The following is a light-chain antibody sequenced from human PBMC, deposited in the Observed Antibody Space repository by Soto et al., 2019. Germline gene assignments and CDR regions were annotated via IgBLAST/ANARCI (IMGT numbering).Light chain of an antibody. CDR3: CSYAGSHTWV. V-gene: IGLV2-11*01. CDR2: DVT. Sequence: QSALTQPASVSGSPGQSITISCTGTSSDVGNYKYVSWYQQHPGKAPKLMIYDVTTRPSGVPDRFSGSKTGNTASLTISGPQAEDEGDFYCCSYAGSHTWVFGGGTKLTVL. CDR1: SSDVGNYKY. J-gene: IGLJ3*02.